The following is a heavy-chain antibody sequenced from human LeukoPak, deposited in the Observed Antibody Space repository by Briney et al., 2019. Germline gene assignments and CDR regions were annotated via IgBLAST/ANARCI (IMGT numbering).Heavy chain of an antibody. CDR1: GYTFTSYY. CDR2: INPSGGST. J-gene: IGHJ4*02. V-gene: IGHV1-46*01. CDR3: GRSNSAAAVLDY. Sequence: ASVKVSCKASGYTFTSYYMHWVRQAPGQGLEWMGIINPSGGSTSYAQKFQGRVTMTRDTSTSTVYMELSSLRSEDTAVYYCGRSNSAAAVLDYWGQGTLVTVSS. D-gene: IGHD6-13*01.